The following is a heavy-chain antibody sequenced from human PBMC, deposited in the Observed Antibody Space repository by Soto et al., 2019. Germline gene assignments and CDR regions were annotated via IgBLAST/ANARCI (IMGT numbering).Heavy chain of an antibody. Sequence: SVKVSCKASGGTFSSYAISWVRQAPGQGLEWMGGIIPIFGTANYAQKFQGRVTITADKSTSTAYMELSSLRSEDTAVYYCAGDWGDPLRYFAVEDYGMDVWGQGTTVTVSS. V-gene: IGHV1-69*06. J-gene: IGHJ6*02. CDR1: GGTFSSYA. CDR3: AGDWGDPLRYFAVEDYGMDV. CDR2: IIPIFGTA. D-gene: IGHD3-9*01.